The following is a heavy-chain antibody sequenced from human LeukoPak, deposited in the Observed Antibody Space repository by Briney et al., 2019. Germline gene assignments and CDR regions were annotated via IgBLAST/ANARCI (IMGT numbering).Heavy chain of an antibody. J-gene: IGHJ4*02. CDR1: GYTFTSYD. CDR3: ARASRITMIVVAIGQYYFDY. Sequence: ASVKVSCKASGYTFTSYDINWVRQAPGQGLEWMGWMNPNSGNTGCAQKFQGRVTVTRNTSISTAYMELSSLRSEDTAVYYCARASRITMIVVAIGQYYFDYWGQGTLVTVSS. D-gene: IGHD3-22*01. CDR2: MNPNSGNT. V-gene: IGHV1-8*01.